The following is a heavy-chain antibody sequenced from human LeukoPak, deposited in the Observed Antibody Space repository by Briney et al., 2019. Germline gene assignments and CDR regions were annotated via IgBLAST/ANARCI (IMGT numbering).Heavy chain of an antibody. V-gene: IGHV4-4*09. J-gene: IGHJ4*02. CDR1: GGSISGGY. CDR2: VYTSGSS. CDR3: AKSYFDYSTYYSYYFNL. Sequence: SETLSLTCTVSGGSISGGYWSWIRQPPGRGLEWIGYVYTSGSSNYNPSLKSRVTISVDTSKSQFALKLSSVTAADTAVYYCAKSYFDYSTYYSYYFNLWGQGALVTVSS. D-gene: IGHD4-11*01.